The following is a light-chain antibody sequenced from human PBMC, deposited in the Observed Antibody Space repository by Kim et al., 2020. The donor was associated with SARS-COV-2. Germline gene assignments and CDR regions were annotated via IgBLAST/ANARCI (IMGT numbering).Light chain of an antibody. CDR1: SLRTFY. V-gene: IGLV3-19*01. CDR3: SSWDSNFYVGL. Sequence: SSELTQDPPVSVPLGETVRITCRGDSLRTFYSSWFQQKAGQAPLLVIFGENKRPSGIPDRLSGSTSGNTASLTITGAQASDEADYYCSSWDSNFYVGLFGGGTQLKVL. J-gene: IGLJ7*01. CDR2: GEN.